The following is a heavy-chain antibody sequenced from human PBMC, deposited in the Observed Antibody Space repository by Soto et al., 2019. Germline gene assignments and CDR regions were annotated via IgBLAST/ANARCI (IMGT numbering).Heavy chain of an antibody. CDR3: AGTSYIDY. V-gene: IGHV3-66*01. Sequence: EVQLVESGGGLVQPGGSLTLSCAASGFTVSSNYMTWVRQAPGKGLEWVSLIYSGGSTYYADSVKGRFTISRDKSKNTMYLQMSRLRAEDTAVYYCAGTSYIDYWGQGTLVTVSS. J-gene: IGHJ4*02. CDR1: GFTVSSNY. CDR2: IYSGGST.